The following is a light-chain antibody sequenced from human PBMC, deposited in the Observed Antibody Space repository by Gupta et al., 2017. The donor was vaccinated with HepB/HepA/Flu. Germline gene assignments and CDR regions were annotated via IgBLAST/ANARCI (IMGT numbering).Light chain of an antibody. V-gene: IGKV1-39*01. CDR1: QSISSY. CDR3: QQSDSTPWT. CDR2: AAS. J-gene: IGKJ1*01. Sequence: DIQMTQSPSSLSASVGDRVTITCRASQSISSYLNWYQQKPGKAPKLLIYAASSLQSGFPSRFSGSGSGTDFTLTISRLQPEDFATYYCQQSDSTPWTFGQGTKVEIK.